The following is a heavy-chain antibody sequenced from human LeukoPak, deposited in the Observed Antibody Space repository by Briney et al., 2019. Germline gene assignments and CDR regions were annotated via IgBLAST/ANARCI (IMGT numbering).Heavy chain of an antibody. CDR1: GGTFSSYA. J-gene: IGHJ5*02. CDR3: ARSGRITIFGVVNNWFDP. D-gene: IGHD3-3*01. V-gene: IGHV1-69*13. CDR2: IIPIFGTA. Sequence: SVKVSCKASGGTFSSYAISWVRQAPGQGLEWMGGIIPIFGTANYAQKFQGRVTITADESTSTAYMELSSLRSEDTAVYYCARSGRITIFGVVNNWFDPWGQGTLVTVSS.